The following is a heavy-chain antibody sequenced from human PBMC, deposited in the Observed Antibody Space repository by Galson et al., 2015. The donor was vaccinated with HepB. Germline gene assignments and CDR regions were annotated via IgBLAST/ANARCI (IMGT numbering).Heavy chain of an antibody. CDR3: ASTYNYGSGSPSLYFYYGMDV. V-gene: IGHV3-66*02. Sequence: SLRLSCAASGFTVSSNYMSWVRQAPGKGLEWVSVIYSGGSTYYADSVKGRFAISRDNSRNTLNLQMSSLRTEDTAVYYCASTYNYGSGSPSLYFYYGMDVWGQGTPVTVPS. D-gene: IGHD3-10*01. J-gene: IGHJ6*02. CDR2: IYSGGST. CDR1: GFTVSSNY.